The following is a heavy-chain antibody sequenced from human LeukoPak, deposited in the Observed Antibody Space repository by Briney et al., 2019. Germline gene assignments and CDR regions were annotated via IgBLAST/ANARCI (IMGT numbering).Heavy chain of an antibody. V-gene: IGHV4-34*01. CDR1: GGSSSGYY. J-gene: IGHJ6*02. Sequence: SETLSLTCAVYGGSSSGYYWSWIRQPPGKGLEWIGEINHSGSTNYNPSLKSRVTISVDTSKNQFSLKLSSVTAADTAVYYCARSGSSPGYGMDVWGQGTTVTVSS. CDR3: ARSGSSPGYGMDV. D-gene: IGHD6-13*01. CDR2: INHSGST.